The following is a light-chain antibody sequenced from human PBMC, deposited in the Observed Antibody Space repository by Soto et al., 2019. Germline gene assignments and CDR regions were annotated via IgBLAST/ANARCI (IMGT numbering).Light chain of an antibody. CDR3: QQYHSDPIT. V-gene: IGKV4-1*01. J-gene: IGKJ5*01. CDR1: QSVLSSSNNKNY. CDR2: WAS. Sequence: DFVMTQSPDSLAVSLGERATINCKSSQSVLSSSNNKNYLAWFQQKPGQPPKLLIYWASTRKSGVPDRFIGSGSGTDFTLTITSLQAEDVAVYYCQQYHSDPITLGHGTRLEIK.